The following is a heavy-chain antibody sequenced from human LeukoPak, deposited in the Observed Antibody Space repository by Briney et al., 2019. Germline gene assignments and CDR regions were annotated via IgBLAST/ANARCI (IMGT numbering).Heavy chain of an antibody. D-gene: IGHD2-2*02. CDR1: GFTVSSNY. CDR3: ARVPAAIWLDYFDY. V-gene: IGHV3-66*01. CDR2: IYSGGST. Sequence: GGSLRLSCAASGFTVSSNYMSWVRQAPGKGLEWVSVIYSGGSTYYADSVKGRFTISRDNSENTLYLQMNSLRAEDTAVYYCARVPAAIWLDYFDYWGQGTLVTVSS. J-gene: IGHJ4*02.